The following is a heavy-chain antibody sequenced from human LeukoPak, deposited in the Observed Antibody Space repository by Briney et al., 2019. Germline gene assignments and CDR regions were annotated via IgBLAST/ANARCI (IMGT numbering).Heavy chain of an antibody. J-gene: IGHJ4*02. V-gene: IGHV3-7*05. CDR3: ARGVLRTSAYYGVDY. Sequence: GGSLRLSCAASGFTFSTYWMTWVRRAPGKGLEWVSHMKEDESEKYYVDSVKGRFTISRDNAKNSLYLQMNSVRAEDTAFYYCARGVLRTSAYYGVDYWGQGTLVTVSS. D-gene: IGHD3-22*01. CDR2: MKEDESEK. CDR1: GFTFSTYW.